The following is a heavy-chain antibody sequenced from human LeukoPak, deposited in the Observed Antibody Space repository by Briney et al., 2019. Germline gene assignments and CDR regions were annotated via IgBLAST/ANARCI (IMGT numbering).Heavy chain of an antibody. D-gene: IGHD3-9*01. CDR1: GFTFSSYA. J-gene: IGHJ4*02. CDR3: TTDPYYDILTGYYRVY. V-gene: IGHV3-15*01. Sequence: PGGSLRLSCAASGFTFSSYAMHWVRQAPGKGLEWVGRIKSKTDGGTTDYAAPVKGRFTISRDDSKNTLYLQMNSLKTEDTAVYYCTTDPYYDILTGYYRVYWGQGTLVTVSS. CDR2: IKSKTDGGTT.